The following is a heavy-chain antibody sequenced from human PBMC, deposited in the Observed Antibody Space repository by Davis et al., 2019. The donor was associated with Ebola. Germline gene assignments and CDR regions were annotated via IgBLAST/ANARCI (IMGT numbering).Heavy chain of an antibody. D-gene: IGHD2-15*01. CDR2: ISAYNGNT. V-gene: IGHV1-18*04. CDR3: ARGGCSGGSCYSADY. CDR1: CYTFTTYG. J-gene: IGHJ4*02. Sequence: ASVQVSCKASCYTFTTYGIIRVRQAPGQGLEWMGWISAYNGNTNYAQKLQGRVTMTTDTSTNTSYMELRSLRSDDKAVYYCARGGCSGGSCYSADYWDQGTLVTVSS.